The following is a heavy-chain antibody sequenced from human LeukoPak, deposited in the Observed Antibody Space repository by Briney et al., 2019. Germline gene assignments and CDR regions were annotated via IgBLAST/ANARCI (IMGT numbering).Heavy chain of an antibody. Sequence: GRSLRLSCAASGFTFDDYAMHWVRQAPGKGLEWVSGISWNSGSIGYADSVKGRFAISRDNAKNSLYLQMNSLRAEDTALYYCAKDLLDNSGPSDSDGFDIWGQGTMVTVSS. D-gene: IGHD3-22*01. CDR2: ISWNSGSI. V-gene: IGHV3-9*01. CDR1: GFTFDDYA. J-gene: IGHJ3*02. CDR3: AKDLLDNSGPSDSDGFDI.